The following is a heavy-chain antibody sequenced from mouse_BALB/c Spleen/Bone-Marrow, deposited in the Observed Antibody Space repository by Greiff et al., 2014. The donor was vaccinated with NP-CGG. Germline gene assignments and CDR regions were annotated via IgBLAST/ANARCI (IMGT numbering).Heavy chain of an antibody. J-gene: IGHJ4*01. CDR3: ARDTMDY. CDR1: GYTFTSYY. V-gene: IGHV1S56*01. Sequence: VKLVESGPGLVKPGASVRISCKASGYTFTSYYIHWVKQRPGQGLEWIGWIYPGNVNTKYNEKFKGKATLTADKSSSTAYMQLSSLTSEDSAVYFCARDTMDYWGQGTSVTVSS. CDR2: IYPGNVNT.